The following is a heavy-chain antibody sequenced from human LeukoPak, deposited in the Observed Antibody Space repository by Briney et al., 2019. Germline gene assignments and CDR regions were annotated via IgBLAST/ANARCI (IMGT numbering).Heavy chain of an antibody. J-gene: IGHJ4*02. CDR3: ARENIVVVPAAIRYFDY. Sequence: SVKVSCKASGGTFSSYAISWVRQAPGHGLEWMGGIIPIFGTANYAQKFQVRVTITTDASTSTAYMELSSLRSEDTAVYYCARENIVVVPAAIRYFDYWGQGTLVTVSS. V-gene: IGHV1-69*05. CDR1: GGTFSSYA. CDR2: IIPIFGTA. D-gene: IGHD2-2*01.